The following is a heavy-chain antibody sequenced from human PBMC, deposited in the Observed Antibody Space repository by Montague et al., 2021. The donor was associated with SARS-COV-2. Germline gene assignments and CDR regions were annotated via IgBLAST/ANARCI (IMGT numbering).Heavy chain of an antibody. CDR2: IKQDGSEK. D-gene: IGHD2-15*01. J-gene: IGHJ4*02. Sequence: SLRLSCAASGFTFSTYGMSWVRQAPGKGLEWVADIKQDGSEKYYADSVKGRFTISRDKARNSLSLQMNSLRAEDTAVYYCARLVVVSATAYWGQGTLVTVSS. CDR3: ARLVVVSATAY. V-gene: IGHV3-7*01. CDR1: GFTFSTYG.